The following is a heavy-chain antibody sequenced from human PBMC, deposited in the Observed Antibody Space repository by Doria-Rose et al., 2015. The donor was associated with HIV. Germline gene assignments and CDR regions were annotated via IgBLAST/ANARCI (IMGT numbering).Heavy chain of an antibody. V-gene: IGHV2-26*01. J-gene: IGHJ4*02. CDR2: IFSDDEG. CDR3: ARIKSSRWYHKYYFDF. Sequence: QVTLKESGPVLVKPTETLTLTCTVSGVSLSSPGMGVSWIRQPPGKALEWLANIFSDDEGSYKTSLRSRLTISRGTSKGQVVLTMTDMDPVDTATYYCARIKSSRWYHKYYFDFWGQGTLVIVSA. CDR1: GVSLSSPGMG. D-gene: IGHD6-13*01.